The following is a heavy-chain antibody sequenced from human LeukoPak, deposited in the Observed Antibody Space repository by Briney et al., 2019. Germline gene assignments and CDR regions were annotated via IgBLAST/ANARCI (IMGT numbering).Heavy chain of an antibody. Sequence: GGSLRLSCAASGFSFSDYYMSWIRQAPGKGLEWVSYISSSGSYTNYADSVKGRFTISRDNAKNSLYLQMNSLRAEDTAVYYCAGVRGYTGMVDYWGQGTLVTVSS. CDR3: AGVRGYTGMVDY. J-gene: IGHJ4*02. CDR2: ISSSGSYT. V-gene: IGHV3-11*05. D-gene: IGHD5-18*01. CDR1: GFSFSDYY.